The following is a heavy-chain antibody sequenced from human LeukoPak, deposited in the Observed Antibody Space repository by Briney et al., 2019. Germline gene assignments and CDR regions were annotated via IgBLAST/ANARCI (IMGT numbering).Heavy chain of an antibody. CDR3: ARQYITGTTSDLDY. Sequence: SETLSLTCTVSGGSLSSSSYYWGWIRQPPGKGLKGIGSIYYSGSTYYNPSLKSRVTISVDTSKNQFSLKLSSVTAADTAVYYCARQYITGTTSDLDYWGQGTLVTVSS. V-gene: IGHV4-39*01. D-gene: IGHD1-7*01. CDR1: GGSLSSSSYY. J-gene: IGHJ4*02. CDR2: IYYSGST.